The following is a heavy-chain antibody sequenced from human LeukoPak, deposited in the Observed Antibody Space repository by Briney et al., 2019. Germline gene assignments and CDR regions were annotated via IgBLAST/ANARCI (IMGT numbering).Heavy chain of an antibody. J-gene: IGHJ4*02. D-gene: IGHD3-10*01. CDR1: GGTFSSYA. CDR2: IIPIFGTA. CDR3: ARDPTYYYGSGSYFTGDY. V-gene: IGHV1-69*06. Sequence: SVKVSCRASGGTFSSYAISWVRQAPGQGLEWMGGIIPIFGTANYAQKFQGRVTITADKSTSTAYMELSSLRSEDTAVYYCARDPTYYYGSGSYFTGDYWGQGTLVTVSS.